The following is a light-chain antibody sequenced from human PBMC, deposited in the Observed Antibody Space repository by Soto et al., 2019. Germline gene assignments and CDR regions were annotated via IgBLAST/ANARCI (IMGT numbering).Light chain of an antibody. V-gene: IGKV3-11*01. Sequence: EFVLTQSPGTLSLSPGERATLSCRASQSVSTFLAWFQQKPGQAPSLLIYDASNRATGFPARFSGSGSGTDFTLTIGSLEPEDFAVYYCQQRSNWPITFGQGTRLEIK. J-gene: IGKJ5*01. CDR3: QQRSNWPIT. CDR1: QSVSTF. CDR2: DAS.